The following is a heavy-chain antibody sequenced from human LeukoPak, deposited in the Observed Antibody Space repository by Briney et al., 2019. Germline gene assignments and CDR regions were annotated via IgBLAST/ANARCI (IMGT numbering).Heavy chain of an antibody. D-gene: IGHD2-2*01. CDR1: GASISSSSYY. V-gene: IGHV4-39*07. CDR2: IYYSGT. Sequence: SETLSLTCTVSGASISSSSYYWGWIRQPPGKGLEWIGTIYYSGTYYNPSLKSRVTISVDTSKNQFSLKLSSVTAADTAVYYCARLPIVVVPAAMRHYGGWFDPWGQGTLVTVSS. CDR3: ARLPIVVVPAAMRHYGGWFDP. J-gene: IGHJ5*02.